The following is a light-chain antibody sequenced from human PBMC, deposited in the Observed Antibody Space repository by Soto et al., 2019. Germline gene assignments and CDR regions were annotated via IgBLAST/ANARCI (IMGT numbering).Light chain of an antibody. V-gene: IGKV1-39*01. Sequence: DIQMTQSPSSLSASVVDRVTIACHTSQNVNTYLNWYQQKPGKAPKLLIYGASNLRSGVPLRFSGSGSGTDFTLTISSLEPEDFATYYCQESYSSLWGTCGQGTKVDNK. CDR3: QESYSSLWGT. CDR2: GAS. J-gene: IGKJ1*01. CDR1: QNVNTY.